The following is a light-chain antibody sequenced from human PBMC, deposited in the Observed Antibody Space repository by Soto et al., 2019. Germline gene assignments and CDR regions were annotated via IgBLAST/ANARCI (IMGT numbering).Light chain of an antibody. CDR2: GAS. Sequence: QYPATLSVSPGERATLSCRASQNVNFNVAWYQQKVGQAPRLLISGASTRASGVPSRFSGSGSGTEFTLTISGLQSEDFAIYYCQQYNNWPRTFGQGTKVDIK. J-gene: IGKJ2*01. CDR3: QQYNNWPRT. CDR1: QNVNFN. V-gene: IGKV3-15*01.